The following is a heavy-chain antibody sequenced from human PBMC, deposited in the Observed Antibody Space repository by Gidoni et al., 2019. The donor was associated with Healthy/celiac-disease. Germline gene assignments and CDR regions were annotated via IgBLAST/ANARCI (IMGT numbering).Heavy chain of an antibody. D-gene: IGHD6-13*01. CDR1: GGSISSGGYY. Sequence: QVQLQESGPGLVKPSQTLSLTYTVSGGSISSGGYYWSWIRQHPGKGLEWIGYIYYSGSTYYNPSLKSRVTISVDTSKNQFSLKLSSVTAADTAVYYCARGFAIAAAGGIDYWGQGTLVTVSS. J-gene: IGHJ4*02. CDR3: ARGFAIAAAGGIDY. CDR2: IYYSGST. V-gene: IGHV4-31*03.